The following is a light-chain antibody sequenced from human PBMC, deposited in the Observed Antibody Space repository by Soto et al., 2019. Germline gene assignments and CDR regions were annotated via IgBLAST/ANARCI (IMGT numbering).Light chain of an antibody. Sequence: EIVLTQSPATLSLSPGERATLSCGASQSVSRNYLAWFQQKPGLAPRLVIYDASTRATGIPDRFSGSGSGTDFTLTIRRLEPEDFAVYYCQQYGSSPPVTFGGGTKVEIK. CDR1: QSVSRNY. CDR3: QQYGSSPPVT. CDR2: DAS. J-gene: IGKJ4*01. V-gene: IGKV3D-20*01.